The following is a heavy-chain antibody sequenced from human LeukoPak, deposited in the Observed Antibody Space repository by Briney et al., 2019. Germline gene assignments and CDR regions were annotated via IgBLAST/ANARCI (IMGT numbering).Heavy chain of an antibody. CDR1: GFRFSTYW. CDR2: IFPLDTDT. V-gene: IGHV5-51*01. D-gene: IGHD5-18*01. J-gene: IGHJ4*02. Sequence: GDSLKISCQGSGFRFSTYWIAWVRQKPGKGLEWMGTIFPLDTDTTYSPSFQGQVAISADNSITTAYLQWTSLKASDTAMYYCARCTAMVSSIFDYWGQGTLVTVSS. CDR3: ARCTAMVSSIFDY.